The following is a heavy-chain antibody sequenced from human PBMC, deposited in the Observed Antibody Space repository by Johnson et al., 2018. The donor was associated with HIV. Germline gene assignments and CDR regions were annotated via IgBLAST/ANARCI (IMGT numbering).Heavy chain of an antibody. CDR1: GFTVSSNY. J-gene: IGHJ3*02. D-gene: IGHD6-13*01. CDR2: IYSGGST. V-gene: IGHV3-66*01. Sequence: VQLVESGGGLVQPGGSLRLSCAASGFTVSSNYMSWVRQAPGKGLEWVSVIYSGGSTYYADSVKGRFTISRDNSKNTLYLHMNSLRAGDTAVYYCAREKLRYSRPSKHDAFDIWGQGTMVTVSS. CDR3: AREKLRYSRPSKHDAFDI.